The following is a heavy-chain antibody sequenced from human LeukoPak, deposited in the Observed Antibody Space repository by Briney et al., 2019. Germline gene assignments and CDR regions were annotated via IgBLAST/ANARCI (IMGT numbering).Heavy chain of an antibody. V-gene: IGHV3-21*04. CDR1: VFSLNAYN. Sequence: GGSLRLSCAASVFSLNAYNMNWVRQAPGKGLEWVSSISYTGTYIYYADSVRGRFTISRGNAQNSLYLQMNSLRAEDTAIYYCVRDRGTYRPIDYWGQGTLVTVSS. D-gene: IGHD1-26*01. CDR2: ISYTGTYI. CDR3: VRDRGTYRPIDY. J-gene: IGHJ4*02.